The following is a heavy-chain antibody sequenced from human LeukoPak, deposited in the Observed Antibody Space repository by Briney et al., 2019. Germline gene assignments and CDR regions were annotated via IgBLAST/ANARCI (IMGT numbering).Heavy chain of an antibody. CDR3: AAAPRYYYGMDV. J-gene: IGHJ6*02. V-gene: IGHV4-59*01. CDR1: GGSISGYY. CDR2: IYDSGST. Sequence: SETLSLTCIVSGGSISGYYWSWIRQPPGNGLEWIGYIYDSGSTNYNPSLKSRVTISVDTSKNQFSLKLSSVTAADTAVYYCAAAPRYYYGMDVWGQGTTVTVSS. D-gene: IGHD6-25*01.